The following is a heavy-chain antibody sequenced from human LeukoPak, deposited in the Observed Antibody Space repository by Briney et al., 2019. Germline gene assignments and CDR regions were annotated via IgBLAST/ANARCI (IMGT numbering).Heavy chain of an antibody. CDR2: ISADNGNT. V-gene: IGHV1-18*01. Sequence: ASVKVSCKASGYTFTSYGITWVRQAPGQGLEWMGWISADNGNTKYGQKVHGRVTMTTDTSTTTAYMELRSLRSDDTAVYYCARSLGYCSSTSCSIGGGDYWGQGTLVTVSS. CDR3: ARSLGYCSSTSCSIGGGDY. J-gene: IGHJ4*02. CDR1: GYTFTSYG. D-gene: IGHD2-2*01.